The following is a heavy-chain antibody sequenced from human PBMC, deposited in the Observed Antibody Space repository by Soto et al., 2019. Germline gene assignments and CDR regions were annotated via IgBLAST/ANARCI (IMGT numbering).Heavy chain of an antibody. CDR3: AKYTLSDDSGNSPGA. CDR1: GFTFTNYA. CDR2: ISGSGRGAATFYP. J-gene: IGHJ5*02. V-gene: IGHV3-23*01. D-gene: IGHD3-16*01. Sequence: EVQLLESGGGLVQPGGSLRLSCAASGFTFTNYAMSWVRQAPGKGLEWVSTISGSGRGAATFYPYYADSVKGRFTISRDNSKITVSLQMNSLRAEDTALYYCAKYTLSDDSGNSPGAWGQGTLVTVSS.